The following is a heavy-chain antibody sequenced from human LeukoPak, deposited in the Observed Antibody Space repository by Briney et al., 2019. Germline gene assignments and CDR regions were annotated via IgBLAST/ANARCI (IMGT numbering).Heavy chain of an antibody. D-gene: IGHD3-10*01. V-gene: IGHV3-33*03. CDR1: GFTFSSYG. CDR3: AKDRGQIYYNYYMDV. CDR2: IGSDGTNK. Sequence: QPGGSLRLSCAASGFTFSSYGIHWVRQAPGKGLEWMAVIGSDGTNKFYADSVTGRFSVSRDNSKNTLYLQMNSLRAEDTAVYYCAKDRGQIYYNYYMDVWGKGTTVTVSS. J-gene: IGHJ6*03.